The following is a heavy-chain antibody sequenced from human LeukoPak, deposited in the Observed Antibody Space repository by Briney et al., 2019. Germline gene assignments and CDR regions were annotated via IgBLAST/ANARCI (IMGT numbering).Heavy chain of an antibody. V-gene: IGHV3-74*01. CDR3: SRIYPPM. CDR2: ISSDGSST. CDR1: GFILGSHW. Sequence: GGSLILSCAASGFILGSHWMHWVRQGPGKGLVWVSRISSDGSSTNYADSVKGRFTISRDNAKNTLYLQMNSLRVEDTAVYYCSRIYPPMWGQGILVTVSS. D-gene: IGHD2-2*01. J-gene: IGHJ4*02.